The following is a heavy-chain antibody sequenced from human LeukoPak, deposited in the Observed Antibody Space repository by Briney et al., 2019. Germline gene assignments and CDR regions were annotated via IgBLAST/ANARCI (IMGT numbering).Heavy chain of an antibody. J-gene: IGHJ3*02. Sequence: GGSLRLSCAASGFTFSSYAMSWVRQAPGKGLEWVSAISGSGGSTYYADSVKGRFTISRDNAKNSLYLQMNSLRAEDTAVYYCARPIVGIAAAGTGAFDIWGQGTMVTVSS. V-gene: IGHV3-23*01. D-gene: IGHD6-13*01. CDR1: GFTFSSYA. CDR3: ARPIVGIAAAGTGAFDI. CDR2: ISGSGGST.